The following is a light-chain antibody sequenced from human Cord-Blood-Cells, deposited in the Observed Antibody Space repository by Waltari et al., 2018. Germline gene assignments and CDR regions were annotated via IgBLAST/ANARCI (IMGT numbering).Light chain of an antibody. V-gene: IGKV1-39*01. CDR2: AAS. J-gene: IGKJ2*01. CDR1: QSISSY. Sequence: DIQMTQSPSSLSASVGDRVTITCRASQSISSYLNWYQQKPGKAPKLLIYAASSLQSGVPSMFSGSESGADFTLTISSLQPEDFATYYCQQSYSTPHTSGQGNKLEIK. CDR3: QQSYSTPHT.